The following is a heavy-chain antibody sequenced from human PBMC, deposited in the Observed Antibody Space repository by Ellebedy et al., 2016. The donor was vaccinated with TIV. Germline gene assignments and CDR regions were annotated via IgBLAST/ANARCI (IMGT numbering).Heavy chain of an antibody. V-gene: IGHV3-11*01. D-gene: IGHD2-15*01. J-gene: IGHJ5*02. CDR1: GFSFSDSY. CDR3: AKVVKGSLDP. CDR2: ISSGGTTI. Sequence: GESLKISCAASGFSFSDSYMSWIRQAPGKGLEWVSYISSGGTTIHYADSVKGRFTISRDNAENSLYLQMNSLRAEDTAVYYCAKVVKGSLDPWGQGTLVTVSS.